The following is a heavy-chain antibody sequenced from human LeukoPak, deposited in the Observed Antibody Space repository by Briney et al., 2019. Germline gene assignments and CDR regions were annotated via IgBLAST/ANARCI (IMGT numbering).Heavy chain of an antibody. J-gene: IGHJ5*02. Sequence: ASVKVSCKASGYIFTNFAISWVRQAPGQGLEWMGWISAYNGNTKYTQKLQGRVTITADESTSTAYMELSSLRSEDTAVYYCARDSLKNWFDPWGQGTLVTVSS. V-gene: IGHV1-18*01. CDR2: ISAYNGNT. CDR1: GYIFTNFA. CDR3: ARDSLKNWFDP.